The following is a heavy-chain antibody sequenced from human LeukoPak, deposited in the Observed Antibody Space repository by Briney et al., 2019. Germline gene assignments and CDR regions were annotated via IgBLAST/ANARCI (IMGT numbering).Heavy chain of an antibody. Sequence: SETLSLTCTVSGGSISSYYWSWIRQPPGKGLEWIGYIYYSGSTNYNPSLKSRVTISVDTSKNQSSLKLSSVTAADTAVYYCARSWYYYGSGINRFDPWGQGTLVTVSS. D-gene: IGHD3-10*01. CDR2: IYYSGST. CDR3: ARSWYYYGSGINRFDP. J-gene: IGHJ5*02. CDR1: GGSISSYY. V-gene: IGHV4-59*01.